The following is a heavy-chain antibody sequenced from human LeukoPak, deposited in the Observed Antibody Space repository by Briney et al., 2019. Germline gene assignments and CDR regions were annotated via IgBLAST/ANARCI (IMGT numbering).Heavy chain of an antibody. D-gene: IGHD3-16*02. CDR3: ARGPDYDYIWGSYRRSNWFDP. Sequence: SETLSLTCAVYGGSFSGYYWSWIRQPPGKGLEWIGEINHSGSTNYNPSLKSRVTISVDTSQNQFSLKLISVTATDTAVYYCARGPDYDYIWGSYRRSNWFDPWGQGTLVTVSS. CDR2: INHSGST. CDR1: GGSFSGYY. J-gene: IGHJ5*02. V-gene: IGHV4-34*01.